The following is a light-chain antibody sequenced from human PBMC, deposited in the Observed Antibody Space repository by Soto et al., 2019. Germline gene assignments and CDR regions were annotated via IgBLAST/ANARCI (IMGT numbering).Light chain of an antibody. CDR2: EVT. V-gene: IGLV2-14*01. CDR3: SSYTSISTRGGV. J-gene: IGLJ1*01. CDR1: SGDVGSYNR. Sequence: QSALTQPASVSGSPGQSITISCTGTSGDVGSYNRVSWYQQHPGKAPKLIIYEVTDRPSGVSNRFSGSKSGNTASLTISGLQAEDEAEYYCSSYTSISTRGGVFGSGRKVTVL.